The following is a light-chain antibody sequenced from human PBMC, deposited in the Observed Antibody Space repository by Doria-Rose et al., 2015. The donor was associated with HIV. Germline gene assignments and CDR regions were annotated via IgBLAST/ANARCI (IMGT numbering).Light chain of an antibody. CDR1: QSLLYTSTNY. Sequence: DIQLTQSPESLGMSLGERATLNCKSNQSLLYTSTNYLAWYQQKPGQPPKLLIYWASTRQYGVPARFSGSGPGTDFTLTISSLEAEDVAVYYCQQYYDTPSFGPGTTVDIK. CDR2: WAS. CDR3: QQYYDTPS. V-gene: IGKV4-1*01. J-gene: IGKJ3*01.